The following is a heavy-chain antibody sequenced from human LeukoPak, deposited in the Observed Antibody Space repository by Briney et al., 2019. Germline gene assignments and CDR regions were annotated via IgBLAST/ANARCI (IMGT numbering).Heavy chain of an antibody. D-gene: IGHD6-13*01. J-gene: IGHJ4*02. Sequence: PGGSLRLSCAASGFTFSSSAMSWVRQAPGKGLEWVSAISNNGGYTYYADSVQGRFTISRDNSKSTLCLQMNSLRAEDTAVYYCASQVVGQLTDYWGQGTLVTVSS. V-gene: IGHV3-23*01. CDR2: ISNNGGYT. CDR1: GFTFSSSA. CDR3: ASQVVGQLTDY.